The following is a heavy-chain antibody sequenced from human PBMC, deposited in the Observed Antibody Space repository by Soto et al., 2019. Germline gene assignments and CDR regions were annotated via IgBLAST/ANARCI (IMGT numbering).Heavy chain of an antibody. J-gene: IGHJ4*02. CDR2: ISSSSVYT. CDR1: GFTLSDYS. Sequence: GGSLRLSCAASGFTLSDYSMSWIRQAPGKGLQWVSYISSSSVYTNYADSVKGRFTISRDNAKNSLFLQMNSLRAEDTAIYYCARTNMYTSSWFLDYWGQGTLVTVSS. CDR3: ARTNMYTSSWFLDY. V-gene: IGHV3-11*06. D-gene: IGHD6-13*01.